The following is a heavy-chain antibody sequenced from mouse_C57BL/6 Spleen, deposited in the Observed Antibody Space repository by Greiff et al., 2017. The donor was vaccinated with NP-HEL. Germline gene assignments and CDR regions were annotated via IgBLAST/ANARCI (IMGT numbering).Heavy chain of an antibody. J-gene: IGHJ2*01. D-gene: IGHD4-1*01. CDR2: IYPGSGST. CDR3: ARWDPRYFDY. Sequence: VQRVESGAELVKPGASVKMSCKASGYTFTSYWITWVKQRPGQGLEWIGDIYPGSGSTNYNEKFKSKATLTVDTSSSTAYMQLSSLTSEDSAVYYCARWDPRYFDYWGQGTTLTVSS. V-gene: IGHV1-55*01. CDR1: GYTFTSYW.